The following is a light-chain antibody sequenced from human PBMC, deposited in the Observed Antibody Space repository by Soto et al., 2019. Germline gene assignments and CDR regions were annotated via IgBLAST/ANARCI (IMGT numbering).Light chain of an antibody. CDR3: QQYGSSGT. J-gene: IGKJ1*01. CDR1: QSVSNNY. Sequence: EIVLTQSPGTLSLSPGERATLSCRASQSVSNNYLLWYQQKPAQAPRLLIYGTCNRATCIPDRFSGSGSGTDFTLTISRLEPEDFSGYYCQQYGSSGTFGQGTNVEIK. V-gene: IGKV3-20*01. CDR2: GTC.